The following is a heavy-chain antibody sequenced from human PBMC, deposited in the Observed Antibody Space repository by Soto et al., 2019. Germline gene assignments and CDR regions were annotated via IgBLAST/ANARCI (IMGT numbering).Heavy chain of an antibody. V-gene: IGHV4-59*08. Sequence: ASETLSLTCTVSGGSISSYGWSWIRQPPGKGLEWIGYIYYSGSTNYNPSLKGRVTISVDTSKNQFSLKLSSVTAADTAVYYCARHGPIAAAGTVFDYWGQGTLVTVSS. CDR1: GGSISSYG. J-gene: IGHJ4*02. CDR3: ARHGPIAAAGTVFDY. CDR2: IYYSGST. D-gene: IGHD6-13*01.